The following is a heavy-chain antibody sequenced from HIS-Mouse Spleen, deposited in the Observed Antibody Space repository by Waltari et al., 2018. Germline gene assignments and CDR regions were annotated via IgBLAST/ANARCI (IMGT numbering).Heavy chain of an antibody. J-gene: IGHJ2*01. CDR2: NYYSGRT. D-gene: IGHD6-13*01. CDR1: GGSISSGGYY. CDR3: AREIPYSSSWYDWYFDL. Sequence: QVQLQESGPGLVKPSQTLSLTCTVSGGSISSGGYYWSWIRQHPGKGLEWIGYNYYSGRTYYSPSLKSRVTISVDTSKNQFSLKLSSVTAADTGVYYCAREIPYSSSWYDWYFDLWGRGTLVTVSS. V-gene: IGHV4-31*03.